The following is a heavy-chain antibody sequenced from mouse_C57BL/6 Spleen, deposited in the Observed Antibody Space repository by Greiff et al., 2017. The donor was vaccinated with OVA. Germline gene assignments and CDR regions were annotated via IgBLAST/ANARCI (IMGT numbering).Heavy chain of an antibody. Sequence: VQLQQPGAELVKPGASVKLSCKASGYTFTSYWMQWVKQRPGQGLEWIGEIDPSDSYTNYNQKFKGKATLTVDTSSSTAYMQLSSLTSEDSAVYYCARATTVVPFAYWGQGTLVTVSA. J-gene: IGHJ3*01. D-gene: IGHD1-1*01. CDR1: GYTFTSYW. CDR2: IDPSDSYT. CDR3: ARATTVVPFAY. V-gene: IGHV1-50*01.